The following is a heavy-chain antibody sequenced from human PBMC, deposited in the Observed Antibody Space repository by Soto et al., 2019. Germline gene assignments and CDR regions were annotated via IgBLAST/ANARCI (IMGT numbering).Heavy chain of an antibody. CDR1: GFSLSTSGVG. CDR3: AHTQYYYDSSGYYSNAEYFQH. V-gene: IGHV2-5*02. D-gene: IGHD3-22*01. CDR2: IYWDDDK. Sequence: QITLKESGPTLVKPTQTLTLTCTFSGFSLSTSGVGVGWIRQPPGKALEWLALIYWDDDKSYSPSLKSRLTITKDPSKNQLVLTMTNMDPVDTATYYCAHTQYYYDSSGYYSNAEYFQHWGQGTLVTVSS. J-gene: IGHJ1*01.